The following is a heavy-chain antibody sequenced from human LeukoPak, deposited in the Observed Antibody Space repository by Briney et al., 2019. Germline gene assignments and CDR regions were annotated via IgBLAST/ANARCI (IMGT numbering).Heavy chain of an antibody. CDR2: INHSGST. CDR3: VRGSIIWNYRYNRFDS. CDR1: GGFFSGYY. Sequence: SETLSLTCAVYGGFFSGYYWSWIRQPPGKGLEWIGEINHSGSTNYNPSLKSRVTISVDTSKNQFSLKLSSVTAADKAVYYCVRGSIIWNYRYNRFDSWGQGTLVTVSS. J-gene: IGHJ5*01. D-gene: IGHD1-7*01. V-gene: IGHV4-34*01.